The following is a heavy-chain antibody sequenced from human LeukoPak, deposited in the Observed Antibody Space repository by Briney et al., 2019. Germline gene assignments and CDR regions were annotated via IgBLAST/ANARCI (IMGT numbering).Heavy chain of an antibody. V-gene: IGHV4-4*07. CDR2: IYTSGST. Sequence: PSETLSLTCTVSGVSFSSYYWTWIRQPPGKGLEWIGRIYTSGSTNYNPSLKSRVTISVDKSKNQFSLKLSSVTAADTAVYYCARDTTYYYGSGSYLNWFDPWGQGTLVTVSS. J-gene: IGHJ5*02. D-gene: IGHD3-10*01. CDR1: GVSFSSYY. CDR3: ARDTTYYYGSGSYLNWFDP.